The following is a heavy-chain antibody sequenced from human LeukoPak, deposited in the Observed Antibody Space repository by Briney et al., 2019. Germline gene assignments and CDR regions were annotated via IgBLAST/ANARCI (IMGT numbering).Heavy chain of an antibody. D-gene: IGHD5-12*01. CDR3: ARDMEYSGYEHFDY. V-gene: IGHV1-18*04. J-gene: IGHJ4*02. CDR2: ISAYNGNT. Sequence: GASVKVSCKASGYTFTSYGISWVRQAPGQGLEWMGWISAYNGNTNYAQKLQGRVTMTTDTSMSTAYMELRSLRSDDTAVYYCARDMEYSGYEHFDYWGQGTLVTVSS. CDR1: GYTFTSYG.